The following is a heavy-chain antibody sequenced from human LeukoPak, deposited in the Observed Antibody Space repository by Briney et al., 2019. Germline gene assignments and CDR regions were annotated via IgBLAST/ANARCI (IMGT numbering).Heavy chain of an antibody. Sequence: SGPALLKPPQTLTLTCTFSGFSLRTSGMCVSWIRQPPGKALEWLALIDWDDDKYYSTSLKTRLTISKDTSKNQVVLTMTNMDPVDTATYYCARTVRGVIMWDYWGQGTLVTVSS. D-gene: IGHD3-10*01. V-gene: IGHV2-70*01. CDR3: ARTVRGVIMWDY. CDR2: IDWDDDK. CDR1: GFSLRTSGMC. J-gene: IGHJ4*02.